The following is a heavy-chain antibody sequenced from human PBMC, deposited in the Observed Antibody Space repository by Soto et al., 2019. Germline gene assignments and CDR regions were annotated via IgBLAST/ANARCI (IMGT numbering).Heavy chain of an antibody. J-gene: IGHJ4*02. D-gene: IGHD4-17*01. CDR3: ARDNNGDYPSV. Sequence: ASVKVACKASGYTFTSYGSSWVRQAPGQGLEWMGWISAYNGNTNYAQKLQGRVTMTTDTSTSTAYMELRSLRSDDTAVYYCARDNNGDYPSVWGQGTLVTVSS. CDR1: GYTFTSYG. CDR2: ISAYNGNT. V-gene: IGHV1-18*01.